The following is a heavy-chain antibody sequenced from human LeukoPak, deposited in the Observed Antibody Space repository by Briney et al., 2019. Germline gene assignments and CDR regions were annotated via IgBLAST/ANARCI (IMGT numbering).Heavy chain of an antibody. Sequence: PGGSLRLSCAASGFTFHNYAMHWVRQAPGKGLEWVSGITWNSGSIGYADSVKGRFTISRDNAKNSLYLQMNSLRAEDMALYYCARGNDYGDYVLDYWGQGTLVTVSS. J-gene: IGHJ4*02. V-gene: IGHV3-9*03. CDR2: ITWNSGSI. CDR3: ARGNDYGDYVLDY. D-gene: IGHD4-17*01. CDR1: GFTFHNYA.